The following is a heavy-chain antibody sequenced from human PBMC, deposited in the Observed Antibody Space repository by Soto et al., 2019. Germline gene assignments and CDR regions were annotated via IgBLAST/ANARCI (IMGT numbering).Heavy chain of an antibody. Sequence: QVQLVESGGGVVQPGRSLRLSCAASGFTFSSYAMHWVRQAPGKGLEWVAVISYDGSNKYYADSVKGRFTISRDNSKNTLYLQMNSLRAEDTAVYYCARGARYYGMDVWGQGNTVTVSS. CDR2: ISYDGSNK. J-gene: IGHJ6*01. CDR3: ARGARYYGMDV. CDR1: GFTFSSYA. V-gene: IGHV3-30-3*01.